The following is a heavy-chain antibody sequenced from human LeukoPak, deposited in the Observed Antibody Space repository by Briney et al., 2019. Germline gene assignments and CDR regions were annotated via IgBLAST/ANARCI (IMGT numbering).Heavy chain of an antibody. J-gene: IGHJ5*02. Sequence: GASVKVSCKTSGYTFNSYGVAWVRQAPGQGLAWMGWINPYNGKTTYAQSLQGRVTKTTDTSTSTAYMELRSLRSDDTAVYYCARRGLTNEDTYCNSTGCYIASGDWFDPWGQGTLVTVSS. V-gene: IGHV1-18*01. CDR2: INPYNGKT. CDR1: GYTFNSYG. CDR3: ARRGLTNEDTYCNSTGCYIASGDWFDP. D-gene: IGHD2-2*02.